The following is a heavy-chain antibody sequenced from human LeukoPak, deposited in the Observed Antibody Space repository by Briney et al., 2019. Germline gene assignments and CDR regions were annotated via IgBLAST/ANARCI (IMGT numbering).Heavy chain of an antibody. CDR1: GGSINSSPYY. CDR3: ARLVPRYCSGGSCNKWKYFQH. Sequence: PSETLSLTCIISGGSINSSPYYWGWIRQPPGEGLEWIGTLSYSGKTYYNPSLKSRVTISVDTSKNQFSLKLSSVTAADTAVYYCARLVPRYCSGGSCNKWKYFQHWGQGTLVTVSS. CDR2: LSYSGKT. D-gene: IGHD2-15*01. J-gene: IGHJ1*01. V-gene: IGHV4-39*07.